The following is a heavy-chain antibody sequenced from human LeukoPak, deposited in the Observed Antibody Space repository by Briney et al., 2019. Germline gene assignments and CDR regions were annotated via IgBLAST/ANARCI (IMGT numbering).Heavy chain of an antibody. CDR3: AREAVVVPAAYFDY. D-gene: IGHD2-2*01. V-gene: IGHV1-2*02. Sequence: GASVKVSCKASGYTFTSYYMHWVRQAPGQGLEWMGWINPNSGGTNYAQKFQGRVTMTRDTSISTAYMELSRLRSDDTAVYYCAREAVVVPAAYFDYWGQGTLVTVSS. J-gene: IGHJ4*02. CDR2: INPNSGGT. CDR1: GYTFTSYY.